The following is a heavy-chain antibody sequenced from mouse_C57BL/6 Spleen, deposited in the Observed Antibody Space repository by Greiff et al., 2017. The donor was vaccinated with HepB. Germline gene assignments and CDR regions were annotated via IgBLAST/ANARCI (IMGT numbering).Heavy chain of an antibody. V-gene: IGHV1-4*01. CDR1: GYTFTSYT. CDR3: AVLRSLYAMDD. J-gene: IGHJ4*01. D-gene: IGHD1-1*01. Sequence: VQLQQSGAELARPGASVKMSCKASGYTFTSYTMHWVKQRPGQGLEWIGYINPSSGYTKYNQKFKDKATLTADKSSSTAYMQLSSLTSEDSAVYYCAVLRSLYAMDDWGQGTSVTVSS. CDR2: INPSSGYT.